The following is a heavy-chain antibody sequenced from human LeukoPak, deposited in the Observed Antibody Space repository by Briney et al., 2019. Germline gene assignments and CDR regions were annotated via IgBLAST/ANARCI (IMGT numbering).Heavy chain of an antibody. V-gene: IGHV3-23*01. CDR1: GFSLSSYA. CDR2: ISGSGGST. J-gene: IGHJ4*02. D-gene: IGHD3-22*01. CDR3: ARDRPNYYGSDGHYYRRDGDY. Sequence: GGSLRLSCAASGFSLSSYALTWVRQAPGKGLEWVSAISGSGGSTYYADSVKGRFTISRDNSKSTLYLQMNSLRAEDTAVYYCARDRPNYYGSDGHYYRRDGDYWGRGTLVSVSS.